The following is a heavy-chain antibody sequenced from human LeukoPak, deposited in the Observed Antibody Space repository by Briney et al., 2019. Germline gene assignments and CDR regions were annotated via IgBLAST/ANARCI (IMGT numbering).Heavy chain of an antibody. V-gene: IGHV3-23*01. Sequence: PGGSLRLSCAASGFTFSSYAMSWVRQAPGKGPEWVSAISGSGGSTYYADSVKGRFTISRDNSKNTLYLQMNSLRAEDTAVYYCAKDSYSGSINWFDPWGQGTLVTVSS. D-gene: IGHD1-26*01. CDR2: ISGSGGST. J-gene: IGHJ5*02. CDR1: GFTFSSYA. CDR3: AKDSYSGSINWFDP.